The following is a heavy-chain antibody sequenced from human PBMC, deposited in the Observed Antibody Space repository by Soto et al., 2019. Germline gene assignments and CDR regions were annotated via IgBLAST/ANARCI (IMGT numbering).Heavy chain of an antibody. CDR2: ISDTGGST. CDR1: GFNFNNFA. Sequence: GGSLRLSCAGSGFNFNNFAMHWVRQAPGTGLEYVSSISDTGGSTFHADSVKGRFIISRDNSKSTLYLQMNSLRAEDTAVYYCAKDQDKGGAVYYFDYWGQGTLVTVSS. J-gene: IGHJ4*02. V-gene: IGHV3-64*04. CDR3: AKDQDKGGAVYYFDY. D-gene: IGHD1-26*01.